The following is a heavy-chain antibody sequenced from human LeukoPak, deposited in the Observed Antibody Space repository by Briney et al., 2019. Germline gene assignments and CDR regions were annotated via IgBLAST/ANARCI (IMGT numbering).Heavy chain of an antibody. V-gene: IGHV4-34*01. CDR2: INHSGST. J-gene: IGHJ4*02. CDR1: GGSFSGYY. D-gene: IGHD3-10*01. Sequence: PSETLSLTCAVYGGSFSGYYWSWIRQPPGKGLEWIGEINHSGSTNYNPSLKSRVTISVDTSKNQFSLKLSSVTAADTAVYYCARGRLLLWFGEGNYFDYWGQGTLVTVSS. CDR3: ARGRLLLWFGEGNYFDY.